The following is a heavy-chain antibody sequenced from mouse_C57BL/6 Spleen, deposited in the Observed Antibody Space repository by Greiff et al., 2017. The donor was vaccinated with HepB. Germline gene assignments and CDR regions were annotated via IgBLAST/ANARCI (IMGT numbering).Heavy chain of an antibody. CDR1: GFSFTSYG. CDR2: IWGDGST. CDR3: AKGSTTVVAWYFDV. D-gene: IGHD1-1*01. V-gene: IGHV2-3*01. J-gene: IGHJ1*03. Sequence: VQLQESGPGLVAPSQRLSITCTVSGFSFTSYGVSWVRQPPGKGLEWLGVIWGDGSTNYHSALISRLSISKDNSKSQVFLKLNSLQTDDTATYYCAKGSTTVVAWYFDVWGTGTTVTVSS.